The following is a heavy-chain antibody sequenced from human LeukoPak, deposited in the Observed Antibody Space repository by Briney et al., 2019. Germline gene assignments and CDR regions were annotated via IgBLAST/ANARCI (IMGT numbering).Heavy chain of an antibody. V-gene: IGHV3-30*18. CDR3: AKDYGGNSH. J-gene: IGHJ4*02. D-gene: IGHD4-23*01. CDR2: ISYDGSNK. Sequence: PGGSLRLSCAASGFTFSSYGMHWVRQAPGKGLEWVAVISYDGSNKYYADSVKGRFTISRDNSKNTLYLQMNSLRAEDTAVYYCAKDYGGNSHWGQGTLVTVSS. CDR1: GFTFSSYG.